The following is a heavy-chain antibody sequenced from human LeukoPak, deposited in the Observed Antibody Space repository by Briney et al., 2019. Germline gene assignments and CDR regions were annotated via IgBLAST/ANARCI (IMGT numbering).Heavy chain of an antibody. V-gene: IGHV4-39*01. J-gene: IGHJ4*02. CDR2: ISHTGTT. Sequence: SETLSPTCTVSGGSITISDYYWGWIRLPPGKGLEWIGTISHTGTTYYNPSLQSRVTISVDKSKNQFSLKLSSVTAADTAVYYCATREHHVLRTPGDYWGQGTLVTVSS. CDR3: ATREHHVLRTPGDY. CDR1: GGSITISDYY. D-gene: IGHD6-6*01.